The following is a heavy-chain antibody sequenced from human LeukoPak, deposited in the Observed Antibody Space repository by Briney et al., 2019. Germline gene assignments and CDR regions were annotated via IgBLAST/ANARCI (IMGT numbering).Heavy chain of an antibody. CDR3: ARAGIAAAGHYYYYMDV. J-gene: IGHJ6*03. D-gene: IGHD6-13*01. Sequence: SETLSLTCTVSGGSISSGSYYWGWIRQPPGKGLEWIGSSYYSGSTYYNPSLKSRVTISVDTSKNQFSLKLSSVTAADTAVYYCARAGIAAAGHYYYYMDVWGKGTTVTVSS. CDR2: SYYSGST. V-gene: IGHV4-39*07. CDR1: GGSISSGSYY.